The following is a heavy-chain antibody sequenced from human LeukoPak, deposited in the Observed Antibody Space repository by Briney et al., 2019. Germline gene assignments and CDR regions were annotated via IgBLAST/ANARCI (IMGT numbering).Heavy chain of an antibody. CDR2: INHSGST. D-gene: IGHD6-25*01. CDR3: ARRSSAAYYYYYMDV. CDR1: GGSFSGYY. J-gene: IGHJ6*03. Sequence: SETLSLTCAVYGGSFSGYYWSWIRQPPGKGLEWIGEINHSGSTNYNPSLKSRVTISVDTSKNQFSLKLSSVTAADTAVCYCARRSSAAYYYYYMDVWGKGTTVTVSS. V-gene: IGHV4-34*01.